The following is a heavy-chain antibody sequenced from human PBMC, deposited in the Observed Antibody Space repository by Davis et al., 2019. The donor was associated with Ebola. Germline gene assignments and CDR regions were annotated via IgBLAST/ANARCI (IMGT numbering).Heavy chain of an antibody. CDR1: GGSFSGYY. CDR3: ATATYDFWSGYVHYYYMDV. Sequence: PSETLSLTCAVYGGSFSGYYWSWIRQPPGKGLEWIGEINHSGSTNYNPSLKSRVTISVDTSKNQFSLKLSSVTAADTAVYYCATATYDFWSGYVHYYYMDVWGKGTTVTVSS. V-gene: IGHV4-34*01. D-gene: IGHD3-3*01. CDR2: INHSGST. J-gene: IGHJ6*03.